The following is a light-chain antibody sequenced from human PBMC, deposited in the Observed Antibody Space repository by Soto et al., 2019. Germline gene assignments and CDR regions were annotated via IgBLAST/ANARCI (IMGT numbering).Light chain of an antibody. CDR1: SSDVAFYNH. V-gene: IGLV2-14*01. J-gene: IGLJ1*01. CDR2: EVN. CDR3: SSFASTHTYV. Sequence: QSALTQPDSVSGSPGQSITISCTGTSSDVAFYNHVSWYQQHPGKAPKLLIYEVNNRPSGVSHRFSGSKSGNTASLTISGLQAEDEADYYCSSFASTHTYVFGTGTKLTVL.